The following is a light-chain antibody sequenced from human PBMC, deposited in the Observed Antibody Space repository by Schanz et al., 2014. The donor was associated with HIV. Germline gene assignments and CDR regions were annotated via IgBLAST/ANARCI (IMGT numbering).Light chain of an antibody. V-gene: IGLV2-14*01. J-gene: IGLJ1*01. CDR1: STDVGGSIY. CDR2: AVS. CDR3: SSHTRRNTLDV. Sequence: QSALTQPASVSGSPGQSVTISCTGTSTDVGGSIYVSWYQQHTGKAPKLMIYAVSVRPSGVSNRFSGSKSGNTASLTISGLQAEDEADYYCSSHTRRNTLDVFGTGTKLTVL.